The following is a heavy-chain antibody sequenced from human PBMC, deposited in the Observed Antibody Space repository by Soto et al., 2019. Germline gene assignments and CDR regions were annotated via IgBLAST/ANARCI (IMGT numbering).Heavy chain of an antibody. CDR1: GYRFASYW. CDR2: IYPGDSDT. Sequence: GESLKISCKGSGYRFASYWIGWVRQMPGKGLEWVGIIYPGDSDTKYSPSFEGQVTISADKSISTAYLQWSSLKASDTAMYYCARGDYDILTGSYKSYYGMDVWGQGTTVTV. CDR3: ARGDYDILTGSYKSYYGMDV. V-gene: IGHV5-51*01. D-gene: IGHD3-9*01. J-gene: IGHJ6*02.